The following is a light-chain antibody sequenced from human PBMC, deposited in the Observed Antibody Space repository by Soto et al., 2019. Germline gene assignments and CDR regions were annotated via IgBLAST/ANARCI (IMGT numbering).Light chain of an antibody. J-gene: IGLJ1*01. CDR3: SSYTSISTYV. CDR1: SSDVGGYNY. CDR2: EVS. Sequence: QSVLTQPASVSGSPGQSVTISCTGTSSDVGGYNYVSWYQHHPGKAPKLMIYEVSTRPSGVSNRFSGSKSGNTASLTISGLQAEDEADYYCSSYTSISTYVFGTGTKLTVL. V-gene: IGLV2-14*01.